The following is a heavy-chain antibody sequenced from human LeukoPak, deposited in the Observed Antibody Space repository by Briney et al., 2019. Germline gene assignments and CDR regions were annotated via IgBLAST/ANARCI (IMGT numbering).Heavy chain of an antibody. CDR2: IIPIFGTA. D-gene: IGHD3-22*01. Sequence: GASVKVSCKASGGTFSSYAISWVRQAPGQGLEWMGGIIPIFGTANYAQKFQGRVTITADESTSTAYMELCSLRSEDTAVYYCASKNYYDSSGYSGGYYYGMDVWGQGTTVTVSS. J-gene: IGHJ6*02. CDR3: ASKNYYDSSGYSGGYYYGMDV. CDR1: GGTFSSYA. V-gene: IGHV1-69*13.